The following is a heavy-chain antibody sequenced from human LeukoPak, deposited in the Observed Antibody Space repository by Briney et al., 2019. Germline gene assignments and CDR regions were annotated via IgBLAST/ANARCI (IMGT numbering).Heavy chain of an antibody. CDR1: GFTFITYG. D-gene: IGHD3-16*01. CDR3: ARRWGDY. V-gene: IGHV3-30*02. J-gene: IGHJ4*02. Sequence: TGGSLRLSCAASGFTFITYGMHWVRQAPGKGLEWVAFIRYDGSNKYYADSVKGRFTISRDNSKNTLYLQMNSLRAEDTAVYYCARRWGDYWGQGTLVTVSS. CDR2: IRYDGSNK.